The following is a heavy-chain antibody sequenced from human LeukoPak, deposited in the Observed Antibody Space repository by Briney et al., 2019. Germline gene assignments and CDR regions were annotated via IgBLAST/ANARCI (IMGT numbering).Heavy chain of an antibody. Sequence: GGSLRLSCAASGFTFSSYGMHWVRQAPGKGLEWVAFIRYDGSNKYYADSVQGRFTISRDNSKNTLYLQMNSLRAEDTAVYYCAKNRGYGDYYFDYWGQGTLVTVSS. CDR2: IRYDGSNK. D-gene: IGHD4-17*01. V-gene: IGHV3-30*02. CDR1: GFTFSSYG. J-gene: IGHJ4*02. CDR3: AKNRGYGDYYFDY.